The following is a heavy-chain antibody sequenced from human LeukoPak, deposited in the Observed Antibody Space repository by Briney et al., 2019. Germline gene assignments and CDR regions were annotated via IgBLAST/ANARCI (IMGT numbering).Heavy chain of an antibody. D-gene: IGHD3-16*01. J-gene: IGHJ3*02. CDR3: ARGRNYLYAFDI. Sequence: SVRVSCKASGGTFSSYAISWVRQAPGQGLEWMGGIIPIFGTANYAQKFQGRVTITADESTSTAYMELSSLRSEDTAVYYCARGRNYLYAFDIWGQGTMDTVSS. CDR1: GGTFSSYA. CDR2: IIPIFGTA. V-gene: IGHV1-69*13.